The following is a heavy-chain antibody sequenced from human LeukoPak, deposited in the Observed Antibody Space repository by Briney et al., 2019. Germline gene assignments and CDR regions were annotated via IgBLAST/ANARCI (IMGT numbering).Heavy chain of an antibody. CDR1: GGSISSYY. V-gene: IGHV4-59*01. CDR2: IFYSGGT. Sequence: SETLSLTCTVSGGSISSYYWSWIRQPLGKGLEWIEYIFYSGGTNYNPSFKSRVNISVDTSKNQFSLKLSSVAAADTAVYYCARDHKRAFDIWGQGTMVTVSS. CDR3: ARDHKRAFDI. J-gene: IGHJ3*02.